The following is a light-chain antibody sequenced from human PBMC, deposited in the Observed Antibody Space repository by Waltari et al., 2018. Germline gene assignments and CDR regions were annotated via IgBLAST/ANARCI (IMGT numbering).Light chain of an antibody. CDR2: AAS. V-gene: IGKV1-39*01. J-gene: IGKJ1*01. CDR1: QTISSY. CDR3: QQSYSAPWT. Sequence: DIQVTQSPSSLSASVGDRVTITCRASQTISSYSNWYQHRPGEAPKLLIYAASSLESGVPSRFRGSGSGTDFTLTISTLQHEDFATYFCQQSYSAPWTFGQGTKVENK.